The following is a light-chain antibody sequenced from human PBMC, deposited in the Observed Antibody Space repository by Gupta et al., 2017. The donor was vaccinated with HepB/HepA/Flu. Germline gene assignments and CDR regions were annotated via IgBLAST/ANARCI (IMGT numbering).Light chain of an antibody. V-gene: IGKV3-11*01. CDR1: QSVSTY. J-gene: IGKJ4*01. Sequence: EIVLTQSPATLSLSPGERATLSCRASQSVSTYLAWYQQKPGQAPRLLIYDASNRATGIPARFSGSGSGTDFTLTVGSLEPEDFAIYYCQHRINWPLTFGGGTKVEIK. CDR2: DAS. CDR3: QHRINWPLT.